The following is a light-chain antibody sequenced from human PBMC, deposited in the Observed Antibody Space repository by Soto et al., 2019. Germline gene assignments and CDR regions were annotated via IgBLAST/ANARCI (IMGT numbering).Light chain of an antibody. CDR1: SSDVGGYNY. J-gene: IGLJ2*01. CDR3: SSYTSSSTVV. V-gene: IGLV2-14*01. Sequence: QSALTQPASVSGSPGQSITISCTGTSSDVGGYNYVSWYQQHPGKVPKLMIYDVSNRPSGVSKRFSGSKSGNTASLTISGLQAEDEADYYCSSYTSSSTVVFGGGTKLTVL. CDR2: DVS.